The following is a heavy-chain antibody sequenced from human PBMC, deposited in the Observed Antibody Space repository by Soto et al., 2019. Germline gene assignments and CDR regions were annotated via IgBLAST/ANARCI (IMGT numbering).Heavy chain of an antibody. CDR3: AKDLFQDDYGDLYDAFDI. J-gene: IGHJ3*02. V-gene: IGHV3-23*01. Sequence: EVQLLESGGGLVQPGGSLRLSCAASGFTFSSYAMSWVRQAPGKGLEWVSAISGSGGSTYYADSVKGRFTISRDNSKNTRYLQMNSLRAEDTAVYYCAKDLFQDDYGDLYDAFDIWGQGTMVTVSS. D-gene: IGHD4-17*01. CDR2: ISGSGGST. CDR1: GFTFSSYA.